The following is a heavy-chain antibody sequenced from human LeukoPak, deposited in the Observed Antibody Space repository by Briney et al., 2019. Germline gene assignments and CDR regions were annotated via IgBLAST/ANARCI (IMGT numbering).Heavy chain of an antibody. CDR2: ISAYNGNT. CDR1: GYTFTSYG. J-gene: IGHJ4*02. V-gene: IGHV1-18*01. D-gene: IGHD3-10*01. Sequence: ASVKVSCKASGYTFTSYGISWVRQAPGQGLEWMGWISAYNGNTNYAQKLQGRVTMTTDTSTSTAYMELRSLRSDDTAVYYCARDPRLIDYGSGSPPDYWGQGTLVTVSS. CDR3: ARDPRLIDYGSGSPPDY.